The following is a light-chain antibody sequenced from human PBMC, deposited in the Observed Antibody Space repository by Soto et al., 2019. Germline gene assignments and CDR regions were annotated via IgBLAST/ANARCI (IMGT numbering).Light chain of an antibody. V-gene: IGLV1-44*01. CDR3: ASWDDTLSAWL. CDR2: SNN. Sequence: QSVLTQPPSASGTPGQRLTISCSGTNSNIGSNAVNWYRQLPGTAPKVLMYSNNQRPSGVPDRFSGSKSGTSASLAISGLQSEDEADYYCASWDDTLSAWLFGGGTKLTGL. J-gene: IGLJ3*02. CDR1: NSNIGSNA.